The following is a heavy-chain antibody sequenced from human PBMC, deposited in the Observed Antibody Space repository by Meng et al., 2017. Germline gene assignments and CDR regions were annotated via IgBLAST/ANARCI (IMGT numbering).Heavy chain of an antibody. Sequence: QVELVQSGAEVKKPGASVKVSCKASGYTFTSYDINWVRQATGQGLEWMGWMNPNSGNTGYAQKFQGRVTMTRNTSISTAYMELSSLRSEDTAVYYCARGLNDYVWGSYRHFDYWGQGTLVTVSS. J-gene: IGHJ4*02. CDR2: MNPNSGNT. D-gene: IGHD3-16*02. CDR1: GYTFTSYD. CDR3: ARGLNDYVWGSYRHFDY. V-gene: IGHV1-8*01.